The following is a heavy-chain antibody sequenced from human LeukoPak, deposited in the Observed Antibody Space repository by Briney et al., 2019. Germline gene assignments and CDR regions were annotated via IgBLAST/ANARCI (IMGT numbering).Heavy chain of an antibody. D-gene: IGHD1-1*01. Sequence: SETLSLTCSVYGGSFSGYLWSWIRQAPGKGLEWIGEINQSGTTKYNPSLETRLTISVDRPKNQFSLNLSSVTAADTAVYYCARGFLASNYNWFAPWGQGTLVTASS. V-gene: IGHV4-34*01. CDR1: GGSFSGYL. J-gene: IGHJ5*02. CDR3: ARGFLASNYNWFAP. CDR2: INQSGTT.